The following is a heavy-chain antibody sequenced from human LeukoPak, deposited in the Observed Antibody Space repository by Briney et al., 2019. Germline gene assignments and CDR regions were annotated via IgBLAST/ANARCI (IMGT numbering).Heavy chain of an antibody. D-gene: IGHD3-10*01. CDR2: INLSGGTT. J-gene: IGHJ4*02. CDR3: ARSVSSGSYIVDY. CDR1: GYRFTSHY. Sequence: GASVKVSCKASGYRFTSHYIHWVRQAPGQGLEWMGVINLSGGTTTYTQKFQGRVTMASDTSTSTVYMEMSSLRAEDTAVYFCARSVSSGSYIVDYWGQGTLVTVSS. V-gene: IGHV1-46*01.